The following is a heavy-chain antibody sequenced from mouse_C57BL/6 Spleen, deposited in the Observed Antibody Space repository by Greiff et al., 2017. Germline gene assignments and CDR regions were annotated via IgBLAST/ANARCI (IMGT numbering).Heavy chain of an antibody. CDR2: IDPSYSYT. Sequence: QVQLQQPGAELVRPGTSVKLSCKASGYTFTSYWMHWVKQRPGQGLEWIGVIDPSYSYTNYNQKFKGKATWTVEPSSSTAYMQHSSLTTEDSAVYYCAECSYGNYGFSWFAYWGQGTLVTVSA. CDR1: GYTFTSYW. J-gene: IGHJ3*01. V-gene: IGHV1-59*01. D-gene: IGHD2-1*01. CDR3: AECSYGNYGFSWFAY.